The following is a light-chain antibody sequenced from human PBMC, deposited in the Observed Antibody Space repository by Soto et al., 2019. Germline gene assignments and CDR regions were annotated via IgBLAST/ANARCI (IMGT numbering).Light chain of an antibody. Sequence: DIQMTQSPSTLAASLGGRVTITCRASQNISGWLAWYQQKPGKAPNLLIYKESTLENGVTSRFSGSGYGTEFTLTINRLQPEDFATYYCQQYISFSDSFGQGTKLEIK. V-gene: IGKV1-5*03. J-gene: IGKJ2*01. CDR3: QQYISFSDS. CDR2: KES. CDR1: QNISGW.